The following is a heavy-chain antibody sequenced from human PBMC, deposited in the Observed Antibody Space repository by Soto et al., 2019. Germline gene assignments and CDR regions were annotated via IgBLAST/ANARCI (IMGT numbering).Heavy chain of an antibody. D-gene: IGHD6-6*01. CDR2: IKQAGSEK. V-gene: IGHV3-7*01. CDR1: GFTFSSYW. CDR3: ARDRDGSSSYCFDY. Sequence: GGSLRLSCAASGFTFSSYWMSWVRQAPGKGLEWVANIKQAGSEKYYVDSVKGRFTISRDNAKNSLYLQMNSLRAEDTAVYYCARDRDGSSSYCFDYWGQGTLVTVSS. J-gene: IGHJ4*02.